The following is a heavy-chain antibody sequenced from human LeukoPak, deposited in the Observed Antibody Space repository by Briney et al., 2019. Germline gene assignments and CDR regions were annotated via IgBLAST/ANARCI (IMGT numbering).Heavy chain of an antibody. Sequence: ASVKVSCKSSGGTFSSYAISWVRQAPGQGLEWMGGILPIFGTANYAQKFQGRVTITADESTSTAYMELSSLRSEDTAVYYCAREPDSLTGRYYFDYWGQGTLVTVSS. D-gene: IGHD3-9*01. CDR3: AREPDSLTGRYYFDY. V-gene: IGHV1-69*01. J-gene: IGHJ4*02. CDR2: ILPIFGTA. CDR1: GGTFSSYA.